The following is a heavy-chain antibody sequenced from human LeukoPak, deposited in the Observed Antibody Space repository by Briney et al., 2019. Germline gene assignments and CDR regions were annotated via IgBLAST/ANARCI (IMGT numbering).Heavy chain of an antibody. D-gene: IGHD3-22*01. CDR1: GVTFSSYA. CDR2: ISYDGSNK. V-gene: IGHV3-30-3*01. Sequence: PGRSLRLSCAASGVTFSSYAMHWVRQAPGKGLEWVAVISYDGSNKYYADSMKGRFTISRDNSKNTLYLQMNSLRAEDTAVYFCAREANYDGSGYYSRDHYFDYWGQGTLVTVSS. CDR3: AREANYDGSGYYSRDHYFDY. J-gene: IGHJ4*02.